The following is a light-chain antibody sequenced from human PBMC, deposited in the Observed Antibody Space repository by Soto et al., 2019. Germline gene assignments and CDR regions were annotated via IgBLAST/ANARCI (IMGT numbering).Light chain of an antibody. CDR3: QQFNDFPLP. J-gene: IGKJ4*01. CDR1: QDISSA. Sequence: IQLTQSPSSLSASVGDRVTITCRAGQDISSALAWYQQKPGKAPKLLLYDASSLDAGVPSRFSGSGSGTDFTLSITSLRPEDFATYYCQQFNDFPLPFGGGTKVQIK. V-gene: IGKV1D-13*01. CDR2: DAS.